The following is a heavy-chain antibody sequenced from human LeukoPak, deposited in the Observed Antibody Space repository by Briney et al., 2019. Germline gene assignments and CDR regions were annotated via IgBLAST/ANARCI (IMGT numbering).Heavy chain of an antibody. V-gene: IGHV3-64*01. J-gene: IGHJ3*02. CDR1: GFNFSSYA. Sequence: PGGSLRLSCAASGFNFSSYAMLWVRQTPGKGLEYVSTISSNGGSTYYANSVKGRFTISRDNSKNTLYLQMNSLRAEDTAVYYCVRDFPLLRYFDWLSDAFDIWDQGTMVTVSS. CDR2: ISSNGGST. CDR3: VRDFPLLRYFDWLSDAFDI. D-gene: IGHD3-9*01.